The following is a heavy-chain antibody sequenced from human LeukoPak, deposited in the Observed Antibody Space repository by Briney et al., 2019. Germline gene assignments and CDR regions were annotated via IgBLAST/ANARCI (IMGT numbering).Heavy chain of an antibody. D-gene: IGHD4-23*01. Sequence: PGGSLRLSCAASGFTFTSYWMSSVRQAPGKGVEWVANINQHGTDKYYVDSVRGRFTISRDNAKNSLYLQMNSLRAEDTAVYYCATNGGPFDFWGQGTLVTVSS. V-gene: IGHV3-7*05. CDR3: ATNGGPFDF. CDR1: GFTFTSYW. J-gene: IGHJ4*02. CDR2: INQHGTDK.